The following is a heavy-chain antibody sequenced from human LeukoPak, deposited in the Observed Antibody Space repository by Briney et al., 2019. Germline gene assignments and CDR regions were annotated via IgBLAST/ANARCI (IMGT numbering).Heavy chain of an antibody. D-gene: IGHD1-1*01. CDR1: GGSISSYY. CDR3: ARGLLERPTFDY. J-gene: IGHJ4*02. Sequence: SETLSLTCTVSGGSISSYYWSWIRQPPGKGLEWIGYIYYSGSTNYNPSLKSRVTISVDTPKNQFSLKLSSVTAADTAVYYCARGLLERPTFDYWGQGTLVTVSS. V-gene: IGHV4-59*08. CDR2: IYYSGST.